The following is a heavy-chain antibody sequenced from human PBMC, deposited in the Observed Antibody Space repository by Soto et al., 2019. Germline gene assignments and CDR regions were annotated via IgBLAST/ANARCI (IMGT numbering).Heavy chain of an antibody. V-gene: IGHV1-69*08. D-gene: IGHD6-25*01. CDR1: EGTFSSYS. CDR2: IIPLLGTA. CDR3: ARDPVDLFGYMDV. J-gene: IGHJ6*02. Sequence: SVKVSCKASEGTFSSYSITWVRQAPGQRLEWMGEIIPLLGTADYAQKFQGRVTITGDKSTSTIYMGLSSLRSDDTAVYYCARDPVDLFGYMDVWGQGTTVTAP.